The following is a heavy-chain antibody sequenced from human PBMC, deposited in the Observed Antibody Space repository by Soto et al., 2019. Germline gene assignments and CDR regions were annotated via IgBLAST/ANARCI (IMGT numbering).Heavy chain of an antibody. V-gene: IGHV4-59*01. J-gene: IGHJ4*02. Sequence: LSLTCTVSGGSISSYYWSWIRQPPGKGLEWIGYIYYSGSTNYNPSLKSRVTISVDTSKNQFSLKLSSVTAADTAVYYCAREGAAAGNYFDHWGQGTLVTVSS. CDR3: AREGAAAGNYFDH. CDR2: IYYSGST. CDR1: GGSISSYY. D-gene: IGHD6-13*01.